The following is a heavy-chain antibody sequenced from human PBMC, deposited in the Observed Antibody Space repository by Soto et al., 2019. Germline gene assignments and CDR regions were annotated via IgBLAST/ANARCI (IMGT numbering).Heavy chain of an antibody. CDR2: INASGGST. CDR1: GYTFTSYY. J-gene: IGHJ6*02. CDR3: ARLCYHYSGMDV. Sequence: ASVKVSCKASGYTFTSYYMHWVRQAPGQGLEWMGIINASGGSTSYAQKFQGRVTMTRDTSTSTAYMELSSLRSEDTAVYYCARLCYHYSGMDVWGQGTTVTVSS. V-gene: IGHV1-46*01.